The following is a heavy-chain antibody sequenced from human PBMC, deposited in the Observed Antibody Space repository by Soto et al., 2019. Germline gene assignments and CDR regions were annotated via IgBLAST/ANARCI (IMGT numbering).Heavy chain of an antibody. CDR2: MNPNSGNT. D-gene: IGHD4-17*01. CDR3: ARSRVTHYGDYDSWFDP. V-gene: IGHV1-8*01. Sequence: QVQLVQSGAEVKKPGASVKVSCKASGYTFTSYDINWVRQATGQGLEWMGWMNPNSGNTGYAQKFQGRVTMTRNTSIGKAYMKLGGVRSEDTAGYYWARSRVTHYGDYDSWFDPWGQGTLVTVSS. J-gene: IGHJ5*02. CDR1: GYTFTSYD.